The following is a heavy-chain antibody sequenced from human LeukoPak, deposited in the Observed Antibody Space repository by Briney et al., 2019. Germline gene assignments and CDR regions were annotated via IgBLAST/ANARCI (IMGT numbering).Heavy chain of an antibody. CDR2: IYHSRST. Sequence: PSETLSLTCTVSGGSISSGGYYWSWIRQPPGKGLEWIGYIYHSRSTYYNPSLKSRVTISVDRSRNQFSLKLSSVTAADTAVYYCARGSCSSTSCYKEVWFDPWGQGTLVTVSS. CDR3: ARGSCSSTSCYKEVWFDP. V-gene: IGHV4-30-2*01. CDR1: GGSISSGGYY. J-gene: IGHJ5*02. D-gene: IGHD2-2*02.